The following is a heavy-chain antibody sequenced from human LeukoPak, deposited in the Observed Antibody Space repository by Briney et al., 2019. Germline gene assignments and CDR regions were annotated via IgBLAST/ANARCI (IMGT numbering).Heavy chain of an antibody. D-gene: IGHD3-3*01. CDR2: MYYSGST. CDR3: ARGPKRITIFGVVIHNWFDP. J-gene: IGHJ5*02. CDR1: GGSISSGDYY. V-gene: IGHV4-30-4*08. Sequence: SQTLSLTCTVSGGSISSGDYYWNWIRQPPGKGLEWIGSMYYSGSTYYNPSLKSRVTISVDTSKNQFSLKLSSVTAADTAVYYCARGPKRITIFGVVIHNWFDPWGQGTLVTVSS.